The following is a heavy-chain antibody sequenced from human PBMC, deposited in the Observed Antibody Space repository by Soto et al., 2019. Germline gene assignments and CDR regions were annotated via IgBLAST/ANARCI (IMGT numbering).Heavy chain of an antibody. CDR2: IWYDGSNK. Sequence: GESLKISCAASGFTFSSYGMHWVRQAPGKGLEWAAVIWYDGSNKYYADSVKGRFTISRDNSKNTLYLQMNSLRAEDTAVYYCARDGYCSGGSCYSVPVFDYWGQGTLVTVSS. CDR3: ARDGYCSGGSCYSVPVFDY. D-gene: IGHD2-15*01. V-gene: IGHV3-33*01. J-gene: IGHJ4*02. CDR1: GFTFSSYG.